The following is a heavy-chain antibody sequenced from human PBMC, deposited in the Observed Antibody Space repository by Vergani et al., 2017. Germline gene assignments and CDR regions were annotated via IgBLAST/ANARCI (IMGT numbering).Heavy chain of an antibody. Sequence: QVQLQQWGAGLLKPSETLSLTCAVYGGSFSGYYWSWTRQPPGKGLEWIGEINHSGSTNYNPSLKSRVTISVDTSKNQFSLKLSSVTAADTAVYYCARGRGYCSSTSCYSQAAAGPNDYWGQGTLVTVSS. J-gene: IGHJ4*02. D-gene: IGHD2-2*02. V-gene: IGHV4-34*01. CDR1: GGSFSGYY. CDR3: ARGRGYCSSTSCYSQAAAGPNDY. CDR2: INHSGST.